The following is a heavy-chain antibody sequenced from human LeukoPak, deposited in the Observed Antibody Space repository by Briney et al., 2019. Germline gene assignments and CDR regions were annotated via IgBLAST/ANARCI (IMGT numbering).Heavy chain of an antibody. Sequence: PGGSLRLSCAASGFTFSNYPIHWVRQTPGKGLECVAVMSYDGGTKYYADSVKGRFTVSRDNSKNTVYLQMNSLRIEDTAVYYCVRDPIAGFPDYFASWGQGPLAPVSS. CDR2: MSYDGGTK. CDR3: VRDPIAGFPDYFAS. J-gene: IGHJ4*02. D-gene: IGHD1-14*01. V-gene: IGHV3-30-3*01. CDR1: GFTFSNYP.